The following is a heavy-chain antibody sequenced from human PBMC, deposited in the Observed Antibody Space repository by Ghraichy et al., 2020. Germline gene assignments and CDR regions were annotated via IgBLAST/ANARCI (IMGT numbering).Heavy chain of an antibody. CDR1: GGSFSGYY. Sequence: PETLSLTCAVYGGSFSGYYWSWIRQPPGKGLEWIGEINHSGSTNYNPSLKSRVTISVDTSKNQFSLKLSSVTAADTAVYYCARAYLGLLWFGRRPPVGDWFDPWGQGTLVTVSS. CDR2: INHSGST. V-gene: IGHV4-34*01. D-gene: IGHD3-10*01. J-gene: IGHJ5*02. CDR3: ARAYLGLLWFGRRPPVGDWFDP.